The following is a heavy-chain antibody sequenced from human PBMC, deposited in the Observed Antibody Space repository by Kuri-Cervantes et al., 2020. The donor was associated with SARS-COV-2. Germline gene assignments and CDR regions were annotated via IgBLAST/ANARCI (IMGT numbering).Heavy chain of an antibody. V-gene: IGHV4-38-2*02. CDR3: ARDGAGLGHPPPDAFDI. J-gene: IGHJ3*02. Sequence: GSLRLSCTVSGYSISSGYYWGWIRQPPGKGLEWIGSIYHSGSTYYNPSLKSRITISVGTSKNQFSLKLSSVTAADTAVYYCARDGAGLGHPPPDAFDIWGQGTMVTVSS. CDR1: GYSISSGYY. CDR2: IYHSGST. D-gene: IGHD3/OR15-3a*01.